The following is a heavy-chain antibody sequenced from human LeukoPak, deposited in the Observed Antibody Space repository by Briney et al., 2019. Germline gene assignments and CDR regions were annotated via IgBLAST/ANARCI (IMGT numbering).Heavy chain of an antibody. Sequence: GASVKVSCKASGYTFTGYYMHWVRQAPGQGLEWMGWINPNSGGTNHAQKFQGRVTMTRDTSISTACMELSGLRSDDTAVYYCVTGNQLPLDYYYYMDVWGKGTTVTVS. CDR2: INPNSGGT. J-gene: IGHJ6*03. D-gene: IGHD2-2*01. V-gene: IGHV1-2*02. CDR3: VTGNQLPLDYYYYMDV. CDR1: GYTFTGYY.